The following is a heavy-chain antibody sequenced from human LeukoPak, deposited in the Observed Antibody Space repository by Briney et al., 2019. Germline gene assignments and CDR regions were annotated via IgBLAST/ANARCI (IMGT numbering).Heavy chain of an antibody. CDR3: ARGLRGAASGNPLDY. CDR2: IRYDGNVK. Sequence: GGSLRLSCTASGFTFSNYGMHWIRQAPGKRLEWVTFIRYDGNVKYYADSVKGRFTISRDNYKNRLDLQINSLRAEDTAVYYCARGLRGAASGNPLDYWGQGTLVTVSS. D-gene: IGHD6-13*01. J-gene: IGHJ4*02. V-gene: IGHV3-30*02. CDR1: GFTFSNYG.